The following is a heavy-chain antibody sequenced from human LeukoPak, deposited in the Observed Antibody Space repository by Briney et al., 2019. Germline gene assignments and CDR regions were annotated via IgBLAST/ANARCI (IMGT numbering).Heavy chain of an antibody. V-gene: IGHV1-18*01. D-gene: IGHD3-3*01. Sequence: GASVKVSCKGSGYTFTSYGISWVRQAPGHGREWMGWSSAYNGNTNYAQKLQGRVTMTTDTSTSRAYMALRSLRTDDTAVYYCARAAHTIFGVVSPYYYYYMDVWGKGTTVTVSS. J-gene: IGHJ6*03. CDR2: SSAYNGNT. CDR3: ARAAHTIFGVVSPYYYYYMDV. CDR1: GYTFTSYG.